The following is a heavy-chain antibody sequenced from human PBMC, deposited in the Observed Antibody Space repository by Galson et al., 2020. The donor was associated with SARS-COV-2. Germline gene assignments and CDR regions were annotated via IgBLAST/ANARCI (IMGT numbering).Heavy chain of an antibody. CDR1: SYSITRGSY. CDR3: VRRGGLGYWFDP. Sequence: SETLSLTCTLTSYSITRGSYWGCIRQSPGKGLEWLGTISDNGDTNYNPSLRSRVALSLDTSKNQFFLSLTSVTAADTAVYYCVRRGGLGYWFDPWGPGALVTVSA. D-gene: IGHD2-15*01. J-gene: IGHJ5*02. V-gene: IGHV4-38-2*02. CDR2: ISDNGDT.